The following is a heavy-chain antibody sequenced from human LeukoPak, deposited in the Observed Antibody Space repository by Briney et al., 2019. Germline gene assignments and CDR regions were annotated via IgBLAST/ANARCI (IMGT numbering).Heavy chain of an antibody. Sequence: PGRSLRLSCAASGFTFSSYAMHWVRQAPGKGLEWVAVISYDGSNKYYADSVKGRFTISRDNSKNTLYLQMNSLRAEDTAVYYCAREDCSGGSCYSDLNASDIWGQGTMVTVSS. V-gene: IGHV3-30*04. D-gene: IGHD2-15*01. CDR3: AREDCSGGSCYSDLNASDI. J-gene: IGHJ3*02. CDR2: ISYDGSNK. CDR1: GFTFSSYA.